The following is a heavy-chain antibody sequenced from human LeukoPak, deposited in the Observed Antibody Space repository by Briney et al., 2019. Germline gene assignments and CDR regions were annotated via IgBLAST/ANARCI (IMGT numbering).Heavy chain of an antibody. D-gene: IGHD6-19*01. CDR1: GGXFSGYY. CDR3: ARGLKQWPPGGY. CDR2: INHSGST. V-gene: IGHV4-34*01. J-gene: IGHJ4*02. Sequence: SETLSLTCAVYGGXFSGYYWSWIRQPPGKGLEWIGEINHSGSTNYNPSLKSRVTISVDTSKNQFSLKLSSVTAADTAAYYCARGLKQWPPGGYWGQGTLVTVSS.